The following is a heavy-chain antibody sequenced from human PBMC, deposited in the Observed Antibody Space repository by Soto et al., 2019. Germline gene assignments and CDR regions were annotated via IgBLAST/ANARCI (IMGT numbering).Heavy chain of an antibody. J-gene: IGHJ5*01. CDR1: GYTFTTYF. CDR2: INVDSGDT. CDR3: ARGGFPYDSSGSPFAF. D-gene: IGHD3-22*01. Sequence: VASVKVSCKTSGYTFTTYFIHWVRQAPGQGLEWLGWINVDSGDTKSADGFKGRVTLTRDTSITTADMELTSLTSDDTAVYYCARGGFPYDSSGSPFAFWGQGTLVTVSS. V-gene: IGHV1-2*07.